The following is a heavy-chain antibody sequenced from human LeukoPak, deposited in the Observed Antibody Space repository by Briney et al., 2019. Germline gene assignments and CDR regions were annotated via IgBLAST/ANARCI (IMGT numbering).Heavy chain of an antibody. Sequence: GGSLRLSCAASGFTFRNYWMGWVRQAPGKGLEWVANTKPDGSAEYYADSVRGRFTTSRDNANNLLYLQMNRLRAEDTAVCYCARDGGLNTNFDCWGQGTLVTVSS. V-gene: IGHV3-7*01. CDR3: ARDGGLNTNFDC. CDR2: TKPDGSAE. CDR1: GFTFRNYW. J-gene: IGHJ4*02. D-gene: IGHD2-15*01.